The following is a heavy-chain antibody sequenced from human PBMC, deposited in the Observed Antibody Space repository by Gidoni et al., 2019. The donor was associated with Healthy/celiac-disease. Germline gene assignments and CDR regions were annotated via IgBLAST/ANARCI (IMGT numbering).Heavy chain of an antibody. D-gene: IGHD3-9*01. CDR1: GGSISSGGHY. V-gene: IGHV4-31*03. CDR2: IYYSGST. Sequence: QVQLQESGPGLVKPSQTLSLTCTVSGGSISSGGHYWSWIRQHPGKGLEWIGYIYYSGSTYYNPSLKSRVTISVDTSKTQFSLKLSSVTAADTAVYYCARLGYDILTGYRSYYFDYWGQGPLVTVSS. CDR3: ARLGYDILTGYRSYYFDY. J-gene: IGHJ4*02.